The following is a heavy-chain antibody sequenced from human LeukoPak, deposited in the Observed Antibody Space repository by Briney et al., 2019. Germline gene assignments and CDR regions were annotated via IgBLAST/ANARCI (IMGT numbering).Heavy chain of an antibody. CDR3: ARWGFGRGYSSSWEGYYFDY. J-gene: IGHJ4*02. CDR1: GYIFTSYG. D-gene: IGHD6-13*01. V-gene: IGHV1-18*01. Sequence: GASVKVSCKASGYIFTSYGVSWVRQAPGQGLEWMGWISGYNGNTNYAQKFQGRVTMTTDTSTNTAYMELRRLRSDDTAVYYCARWGFGRGYSSSWEGYYFDYWGQGTLVTVSS. CDR2: ISGYNGNT.